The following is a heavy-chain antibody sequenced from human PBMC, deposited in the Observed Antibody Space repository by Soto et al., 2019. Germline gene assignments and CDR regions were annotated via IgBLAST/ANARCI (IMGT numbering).Heavy chain of an antibody. J-gene: IGHJ4*02. Sequence: ASEKVSRKACGYTLTDYGLSWVRQAPGQGPEWMGWITPYTGNTKFPQKFQGRVTMTTDRFTSTAYMELKSLTFDDTAVYYCARDRGSGSYYLGPFCFAYWGQGPLVPVSA. CDR2: ITPYTGNT. V-gene: IGHV1-18*01. CDR1: GYTLTDYG. D-gene: IGHD1-26*01. CDR3: ARDRGSGSYYLGPFCFAY.